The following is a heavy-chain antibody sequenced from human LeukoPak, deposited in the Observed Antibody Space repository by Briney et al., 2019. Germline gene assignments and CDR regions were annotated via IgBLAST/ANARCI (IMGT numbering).Heavy chain of an antibody. CDR2: IYHTGNT. J-gene: IGHJ3*02. Sequence: SETLSLTCTVSGGSITTYYWSWVRQSPGKGLEWIGEIYHTGNTNYNPSLKSRVTLSVDQSKNQFSLKLSSVTAADTAMYYCAKIMGAFSLSDGFDIWGQGTMVSVSS. V-gene: IGHV4-59*12. CDR3: AKIMGAFSLSDGFDI. CDR1: GGSITTYY. D-gene: IGHD1-26*01.